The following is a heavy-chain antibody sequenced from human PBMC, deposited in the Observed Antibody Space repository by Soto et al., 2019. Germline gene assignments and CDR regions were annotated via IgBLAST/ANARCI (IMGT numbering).Heavy chain of an antibody. J-gene: IGHJ4*02. CDR3: ARGGIGRPDY. V-gene: IGHV3-48*02. D-gene: IGHD6-13*01. CDR1: GFKFSGYG. CDR2: ISSGSGTR. Sequence: VQLVHSGGGLVQPGGSLRLSCAASGFKFSGYGMNWVRQAPGKGLEWVSYISSGSGTRTYASSVRGRFTISRDNARSSLYLQLNSLRDDDTGVYYCARGGIGRPDYWGQGTLVLVSS.